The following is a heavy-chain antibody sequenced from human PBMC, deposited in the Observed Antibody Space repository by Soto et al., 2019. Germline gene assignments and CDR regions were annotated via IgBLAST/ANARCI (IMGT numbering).Heavy chain of an antibody. D-gene: IGHD6-19*01. J-gene: IGHJ5*02. CDR3: AGGQEGWNWFDP. CDR2: IIPILGIA. V-gene: IGHV1-69*02. Sequence: QVQLVQSGAEVKKPGSSVKVSCKASGGTFSSYTISWVRQAPGQGLEWMGRIIPILGIANYAQKFQGRVTITADKATSTAYMELSSRRSEDTAVYYCAGGQEGWNWFDPGGQGTLVTVSS. CDR1: GGTFSSYT.